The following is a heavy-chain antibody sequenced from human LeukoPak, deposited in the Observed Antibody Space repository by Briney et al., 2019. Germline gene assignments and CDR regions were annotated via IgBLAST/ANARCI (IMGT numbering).Heavy chain of an antibody. CDR2: IKQDGSEK. J-gene: IGHJ4*02. CDR3: LRGDRRDY. CDR1: GFTFSSNW. Sequence: GGSLRLSCAASGFTFSSNWMSWVRQTPGKVLEWVANIKQDGSEKYYVDSVKGRFIISRDNAKDSLYLQMNSLRVEDTAVYYCLRGDRRDYWGQGTLVTVSS. V-gene: IGHV3-7*01.